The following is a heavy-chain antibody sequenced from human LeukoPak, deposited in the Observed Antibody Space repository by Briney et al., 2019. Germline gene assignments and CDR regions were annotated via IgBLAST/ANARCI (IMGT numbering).Heavy chain of an antibody. CDR2: IYYSGST. J-gene: IGHJ6*02. CDR3: AGFRGEYYYYYYGMDV. Sequence: SETLSLTCTVSGGSISSYYWSWIRQPPGKGLEWIGYIYYSGSTNYNPSLKSRVTISVDTSKNQFSLKLSSVTAADTAVYYCAGFRGEYYYYYYGMDVWGQGTTVTVSS. CDR1: GGSISSYY. D-gene: IGHD2-21*01. V-gene: IGHV4-59*08.